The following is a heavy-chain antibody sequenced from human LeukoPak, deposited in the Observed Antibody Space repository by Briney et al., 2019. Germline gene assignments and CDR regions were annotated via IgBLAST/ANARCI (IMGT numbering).Heavy chain of an antibody. CDR3: ARGLMVRGPSDY. V-gene: IGHV4-34*01. D-gene: IGHD3-10*01. Sequence: PSETLSLTCAVYGGSFSGYYWSWIRQPPGKGLEWIGEINHSGSTNYNPSLKSRVTISVDTSKNQFSLKLSSVTAADTAVYYCARGLMVRGPSDYWGQGTPVTVSS. J-gene: IGHJ4*02. CDR2: INHSGST. CDR1: GGSFSGYY.